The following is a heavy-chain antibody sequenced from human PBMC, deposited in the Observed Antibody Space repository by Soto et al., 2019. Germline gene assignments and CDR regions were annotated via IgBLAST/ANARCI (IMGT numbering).Heavy chain of an antibody. Sequence: XGSLRLSCAASGFTFSSYAMSWVRQAPGKGLEWVSAISGSGGSTYYADSVKGPFTISRDNSKNTLYLQMNSLRAEDTAVYYCAKGGKRVAGLDYWGQGTLVTVSS. CDR1: GFTFSSYA. D-gene: IGHD6-19*01. V-gene: IGHV3-23*01. CDR3: AKGGKRVAGLDY. J-gene: IGHJ4*02. CDR2: ISGSGGST.